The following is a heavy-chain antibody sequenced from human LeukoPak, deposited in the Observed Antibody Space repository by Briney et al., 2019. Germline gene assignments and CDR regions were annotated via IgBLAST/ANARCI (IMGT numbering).Heavy chain of an antibody. CDR3: AKDHNWSKWFDP. J-gene: IGHJ5*02. Sequence: GGSLRLSCAASGFTFSSYGMYWVRQAPGKGLEWVTFIRYDGSSKYYADSMKGRFTISRDNSNNTLFLQMNSLRPEDTATYYCAKDHNWSKWFDPWGQGTLVTVSP. D-gene: IGHD1-20*01. CDR2: IRYDGSSK. V-gene: IGHV3-30*02. CDR1: GFTFSSYG.